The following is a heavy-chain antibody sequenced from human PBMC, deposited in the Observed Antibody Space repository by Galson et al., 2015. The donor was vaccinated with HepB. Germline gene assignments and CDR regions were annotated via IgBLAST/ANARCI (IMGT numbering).Heavy chain of an antibody. D-gene: IGHD3-22*01. Sequence: SVKVSCKASGGTFSSYAISWVRQAPGQGLEWMGRIIPILGIANYAQKFQGRVTITADKSTSTAYMELSSLRSEDTAVYYCARDLDDSSGYYSYYFDYWGQGTLVTVSS. CDR3: ARDLDDSSGYYSYYFDY. CDR2: IIPILGIA. CDR1: GGTFSSYA. J-gene: IGHJ4*02. V-gene: IGHV1-69*04.